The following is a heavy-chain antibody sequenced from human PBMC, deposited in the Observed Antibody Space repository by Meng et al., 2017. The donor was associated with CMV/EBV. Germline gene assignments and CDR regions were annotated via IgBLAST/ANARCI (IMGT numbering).Heavy chain of an antibody. CDR1: GFTFSSYE. CDR2: ISSSGSTI. D-gene: IGHD6-19*01. CDR3: ARDLAVAGSYYYYGMDV. J-gene: IGHJ6*02. V-gene: IGHV3-48*03. Sequence: GGSLRLSCAASGFTFSSYEMNWVRQAPGKGLEWVSYISSSGSTIYYADSVKGRFTISRDNAKNSLYLQMNSLRAEDTAVYYSARDLAVAGSYYYYGMDVWGQGTTVTVSS.